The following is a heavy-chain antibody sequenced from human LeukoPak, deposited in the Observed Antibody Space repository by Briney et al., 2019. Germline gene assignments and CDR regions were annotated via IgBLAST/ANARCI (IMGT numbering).Heavy chain of an antibody. CDR3: ARVLAAAGHEEYFDY. V-gene: IGHV4-39*07. CDR1: GGSISSGTYY. D-gene: IGHD6-13*01. CDR2: IYYSGST. Sequence: SETLSLTCTVSGGSISSGTYYWAWIRQPPGKGLEWIGSIYYSGSTYYNPSLKSRVTISKDTSKNQFSLKLSSVTAADTAVYYCARVLAAAGHEEYFDYWGQGTLVTVSS. J-gene: IGHJ4*02.